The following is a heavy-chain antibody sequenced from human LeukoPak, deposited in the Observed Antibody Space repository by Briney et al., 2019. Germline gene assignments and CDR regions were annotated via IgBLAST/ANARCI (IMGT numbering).Heavy chain of an antibody. CDR3: ALNRASGSSYNRRYYFDY. J-gene: IGHJ4*02. CDR2: IYYSGST. V-gene: IGHV4-30-4*01. D-gene: IGHD3-10*01. CDR1: GGSISSGDNY. Sequence: SETLSLTCTVSGGSISSGDNYWSWIRQPTGKGLEWIGYIYYSGSTYYNPSLKSRVTISVDTSKNQFSLNLSSVTAADTAVYYCALNRASGSSYNRRYYFDYWGQGTLVTVSS.